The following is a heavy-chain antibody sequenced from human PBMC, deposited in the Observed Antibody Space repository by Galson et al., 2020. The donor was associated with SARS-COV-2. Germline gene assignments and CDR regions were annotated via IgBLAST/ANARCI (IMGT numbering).Heavy chain of an antibody. CDR1: GYTFTGYY. CDR2: ISPNSDDT. J-gene: IGHJ4*02. D-gene: IGHD3-10*01. Sequence: GESLKISCKVSGYTFTGYYMHWVRQVPGQGLEWMGWISPNSDDTKYAQRFQSRVTVTRDTSISTAYMELSSLRSDDTAVYYCAGAKAEGSGSYFPFHYWGQGTLVTVSS. V-gene: IGHV1-2*02. CDR3: AGAKAEGSGSYFPFHY.